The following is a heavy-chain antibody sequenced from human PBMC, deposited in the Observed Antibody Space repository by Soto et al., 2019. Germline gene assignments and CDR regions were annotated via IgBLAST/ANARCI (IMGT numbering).Heavy chain of an antibody. V-gene: IGHV3-30*18. CDR1: GFTFSSYG. Sequence: GGSLRLSCAASGFTFSSYGMHWVRQAPCKGLEWVAFISYDANIKYYVDSVKGRFTISRGNSKNTVYLQINSLKPEDTAVYYCAKDFAIRIFGDYYYAMDVWGQGTTVTVSS. CDR2: ISYDANIK. D-gene: IGHD2-21*01. J-gene: IGHJ6*02. CDR3: AKDFAIRIFGDYYYAMDV.